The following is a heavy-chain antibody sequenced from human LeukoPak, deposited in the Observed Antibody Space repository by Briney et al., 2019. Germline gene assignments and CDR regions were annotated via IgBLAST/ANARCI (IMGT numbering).Heavy chain of an antibody. Sequence: SETLSLTCTVSGGSISSGDYYWSWIRQPPGKGLEWIGYIYYSGSTYYNPSLKSRVTISVDTSKNQFSLKLSSVTAADTAVYYCARDLVVPAAIDYYYYGMDVWGQGTTVTVS. V-gene: IGHV4-30-4*01. CDR2: IYYSGST. D-gene: IGHD2-2*01. CDR1: GGSISSGDYY. CDR3: ARDLVVPAAIDYYYYGMDV. J-gene: IGHJ6*02.